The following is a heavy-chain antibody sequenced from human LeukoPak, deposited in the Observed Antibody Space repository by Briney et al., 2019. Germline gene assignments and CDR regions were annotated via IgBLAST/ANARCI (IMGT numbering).Heavy chain of an antibody. CDR2: IYWDDDN. Sequence: SGPTLVKPTQTLTLTCTFSGFSLSTSGVGVGWIRQPPGKALEWLALIYWDDDNRYNPSLKSRLTITKDTSKNQVVLTVTNMDPVDTATYYCARRGSSGTYALHWGQGTLVTVSS. D-gene: IGHD3-10*01. V-gene: IGHV2-5*02. CDR1: GFSLSTSGVG. CDR3: ARRGSSGTYALH. J-gene: IGHJ1*01.